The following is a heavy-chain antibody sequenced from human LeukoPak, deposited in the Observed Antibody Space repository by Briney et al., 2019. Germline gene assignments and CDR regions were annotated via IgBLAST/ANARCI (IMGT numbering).Heavy chain of an antibody. CDR1: GFTFSSYG. J-gene: IGHJ4*02. CDR2: IGGSGDST. D-gene: IGHD6-13*01. CDR3: AKGPPDSSNWYKRTEG. V-gene: IGHV3-23*01. Sequence: GGSLRLSCAASGFTFSSYGMSWVRQAPGKGLEWVSGIGGSGDSTHYADSVKGRFTISRDNSENTLYLQMNSLRVEDTAVYYCAKGPPDSSNWYKRTEGWGQGTLVTVSS.